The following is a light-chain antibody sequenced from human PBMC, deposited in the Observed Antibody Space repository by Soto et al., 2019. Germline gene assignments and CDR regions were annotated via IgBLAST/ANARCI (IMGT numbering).Light chain of an antibody. CDR3: QQYDRFPYT. J-gene: IGKJ2*01. V-gene: IGKV1-5*03. CDR1: QSLSYW. CDR2: KAS. Sequence: DIQMTQSTSTLSASVGDTVTITCRASQSLSYWLAWYQQKPGQAPKLLIHKASTLESGVPSRFSGSGSGTEFTLTLSSLQPDDFATFYCQQYDRFPYTFGQGTKLQIK.